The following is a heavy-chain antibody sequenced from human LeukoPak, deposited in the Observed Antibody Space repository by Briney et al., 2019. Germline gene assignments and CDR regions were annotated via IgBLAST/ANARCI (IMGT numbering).Heavy chain of an antibody. CDR3: AKGGFVSGSGSPGFDY. V-gene: IGHV3-30*02. CDR1: GFTFSSYG. D-gene: IGHD3-10*01. J-gene: IGHJ4*02. Sequence: PGGSLRLSCAASGFTFSSYGMHWVRQAPGKGLEWVAFIRYDGSNKYYADSVKGRFTISRDNSKNTLYLLMNSLRADDTAVYYCAKGGFVSGSGSPGFDYWGQGTLVTVSS. CDR2: IRYDGSNK.